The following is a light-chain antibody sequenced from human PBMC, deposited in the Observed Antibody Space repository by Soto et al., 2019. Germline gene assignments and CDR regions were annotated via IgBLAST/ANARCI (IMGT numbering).Light chain of an antibody. Sequence: DIQMTQPPSSFSASVGDRFAIACRASEGSITWLAWYEQNTGKAPKVLIYAASSLQSGVPSRFSRSGSGTDFTLTISSLAPEDFGVYYCQQRKNWQVTFGQGTRLE. J-gene: IGKJ5*01. CDR1: EGSITW. V-gene: IGKV1-12*01. CDR2: AAS. CDR3: QQRKNWQVT.